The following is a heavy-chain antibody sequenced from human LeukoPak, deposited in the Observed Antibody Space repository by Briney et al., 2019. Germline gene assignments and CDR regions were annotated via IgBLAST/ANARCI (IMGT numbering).Heavy chain of an antibody. D-gene: IGHD3-22*01. CDR3: ARELGDSSGYYYDY. Sequence: ASVKVSCKSSGYTFTIYGISWVRQARGQGLEWMGWISAYNGNTNYAQKLQGRVTMTTDTSTSTAYMELSRLRSDDTAVYYCARELGDSSGYYYDYWGQGTLVTVSS. J-gene: IGHJ4*02. V-gene: IGHV1-18*01. CDR1: GYTFTIYG. CDR2: ISAYNGNT.